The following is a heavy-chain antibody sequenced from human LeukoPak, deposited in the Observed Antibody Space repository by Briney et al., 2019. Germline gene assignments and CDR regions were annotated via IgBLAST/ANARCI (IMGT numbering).Heavy chain of an antibody. CDR3: AGRIDY. J-gene: IGHJ4*02. Sequence: GGSLRLSCAASGFIVSINYMSCVRQAPGKGLEWLSVIYSGGSKYYPDSVKGRFTISRDNSKYTLYLEMNSLRAEDTAVYYCAGRIDYWGQGTLVTVSS. CDR2: IYSGGSK. V-gene: IGHV3-53*01. CDR1: GFIVSINY.